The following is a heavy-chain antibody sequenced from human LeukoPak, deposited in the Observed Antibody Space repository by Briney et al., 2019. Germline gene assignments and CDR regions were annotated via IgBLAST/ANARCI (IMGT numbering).Heavy chain of an antibody. CDR2: IIPIFGTA. D-gene: IGHD3-9*01. CDR1: GGTFSSYA. V-gene: IGHV1-69*01. J-gene: IGHJ4*02. CDR3: ASGPQPRYFDWFPMDY. Sequence: GGSLRLSCAASGGTFSSYAISWVRQAPGQGLEWMGGIIPIFGTANYAQKFQGRVTITADESTSTAYMELSSLRSEDTAVYYCASGPQPRYFDWFPMDYWGQGTLVTVSS.